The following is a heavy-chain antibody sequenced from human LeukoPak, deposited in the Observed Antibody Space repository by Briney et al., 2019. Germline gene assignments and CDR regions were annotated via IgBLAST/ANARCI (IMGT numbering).Heavy chain of an antibody. CDR3: ARVEAAVGSSTALLVP. J-gene: IGHJ5*02. CDR2: ISSSSSTI. V-gene: IGHV3-48*01. Sequence: PGGSLRLSCTASGFTFSSYSMDWVRQAPGKGLEWVSYISSSSSTIYYADSVKGRFTISRDNAKNSLYLQMNSLRAEDTAVYYCARVEAAVGSSTALLVPWGQGTLVTVSS. D-gene: IGHD6-6*01. CDR1: GFTFSSYS.